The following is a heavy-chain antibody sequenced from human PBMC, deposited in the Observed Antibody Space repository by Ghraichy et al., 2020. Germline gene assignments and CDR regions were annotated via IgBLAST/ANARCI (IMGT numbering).Heavy chain of an antibody. J-gene: IGHJ4*02. CDR2: IYYSGST. Sequence: GSLRRSCTVSGGSISSYYWSWIRQPPGKGLEWIGYIYYSGSTNYNPSLKSRVTISVDTSKNQFSLKLSSVTAADTAVYYCARGLGSSSSDYWGQGTLVTVSS. D-gene: IGHD6-6*01. V-gene: IGHV4-59*01. CDR3: ARGLGSSSSDY. CDR1: GGSISSYY.